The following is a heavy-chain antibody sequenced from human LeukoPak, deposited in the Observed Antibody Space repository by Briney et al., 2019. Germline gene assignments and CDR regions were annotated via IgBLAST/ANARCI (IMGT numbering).Heavy chain of an antibody. V-gene: IGHV4-59*01. CDR2: IYYSGST. J-gene: IGHJ2*01. D-gene: IGHD2-8*01. CDR3: ARGRVVLMVYAFVLDGWYFDL. Sequence: KPSETLSLTCTVSGGSISSYYWSWIRQPPGKGLEWIGYIYYSGSTNYNPSLKNRATISVDPSKTQFSLKLSSVTAADTAVYYCARGRVVLMVYAFVLDGWYFDLWGRGTLVTVSS. CDR1: GGSISSYY.